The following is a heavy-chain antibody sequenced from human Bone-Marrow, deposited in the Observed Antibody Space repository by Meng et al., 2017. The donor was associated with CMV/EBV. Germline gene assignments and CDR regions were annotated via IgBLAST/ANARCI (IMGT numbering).Heavy chain of an antibody. CDR1: GGSFSGYY. CDR3: AGSITMIVVVHDY. D-gene: IGHD3-22*01. CDR2: INHSGST. Sequence: SETLSLTCAVYGGSFSGYYWSWIRQPPGKGLEWIGEINHSGSTYYNPSLKSRVTISVDTSKNQFSLKLSSVTAADTAVYYCAGSITMIVVVHDYWGQGTLVTVSS. J-gene: IGHJ4*02. V-gene: IGHV4-34*01.